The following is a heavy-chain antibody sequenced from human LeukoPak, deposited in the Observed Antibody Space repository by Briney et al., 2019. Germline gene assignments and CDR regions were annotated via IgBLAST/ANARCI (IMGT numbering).Heavy chain of an antibody. CDR1: GGSISSSSYY. V-gene: IGHV4-39*07. CDR3: ARGSLLMVRGVSSRFDY. CDR2: FYYSRNT. J-gene: IGHJ4*02. Sequence: SETLSLTCTVPGGSISSSSYYWGWIRQPPGKGLEWIANFYYSRNTYHNPSLKSRVTISVDTSKNQFSLKLSSVTAADTAVYYCARGSLLMVRGVSSRFDYWGQGTLVTVSS. D-gene: IGHD3-10*01.